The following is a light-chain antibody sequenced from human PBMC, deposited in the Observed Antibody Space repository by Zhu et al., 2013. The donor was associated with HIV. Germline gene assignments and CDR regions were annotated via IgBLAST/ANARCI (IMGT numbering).Light chain of an antibody. Sequence: EIVMTQSPATLSVSPGERATLSCRASQSVNSNLAWYQQKPGQAPRLLIYGASTRAIGLPPRFSGSGSGTEFTLTISGLEPEDFAVYHCQQYGNSPRTFGQGTKVEIK. V-gene: IGKV3-15*01. CDR2: GAS. CDR3: QQYGNSPRT. CDR1: QSVNSN. J-gene: IGKJ1*01.